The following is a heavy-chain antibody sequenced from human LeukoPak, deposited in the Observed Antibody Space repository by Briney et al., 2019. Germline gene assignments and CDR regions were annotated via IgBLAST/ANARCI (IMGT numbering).Heavy chain of an antibody. CDR3: ARGAVDDLYYMDV. D-gene: IGHD3/OR15-3a*01. J-gene: IGHJ6*03. Sequence: PGGSLRLSCAAAGFIFDYYVISGGRQARGKGLEWVSGINCNGGSTHYADSVKRRFTMSRDNAKNALYLQMNSLRADDTALDYWARGAVDDLYYMDVWGKGTPVTVSS. CDR2: INCNGGST. V-gene: IGHV3-20*04. CDR1: GFIFDYYV.